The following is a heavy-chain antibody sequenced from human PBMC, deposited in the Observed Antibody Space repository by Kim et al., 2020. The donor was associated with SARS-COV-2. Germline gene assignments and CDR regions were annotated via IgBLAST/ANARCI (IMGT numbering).Heavy chain of an antibody. D-gene: IGHD3-10*01. J-gene: IGHJ5*02. V-gene: IGHV1-69*13. Sequence: SVKVSCKASGGTFSSYAISWVRQAPGQGLEWMGGIIPIFGTANYAQKFQGRVTITADESTSTAYMELSSLRSEDTAVYYCASGDIMVRGNNWFDPWGQGTLVTVSS. CDR3: ASGDIMVRGNNWFDP. CDR1: GGTFSSYA. CDR2: IIPIFGTA.